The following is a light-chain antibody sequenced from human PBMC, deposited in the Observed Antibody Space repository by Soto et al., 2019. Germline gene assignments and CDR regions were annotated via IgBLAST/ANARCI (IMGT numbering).Light chain of an antibody. CDR1: QSISRN. Sequence: EIVLTQSPATLSVSPGERATLSCRASQSISRNLAWYQQKPGQAPTVLIYDASTRATGIPATFSGSGSGTAFTLTISSLQSEDFAVYYCQQRSNWPWTFGQGTKVEIK. J-gene: IGKJ1*01. CDR2: DAS. V-gene: IGKV3-15*01. CDR3: QQRSNWPWT.